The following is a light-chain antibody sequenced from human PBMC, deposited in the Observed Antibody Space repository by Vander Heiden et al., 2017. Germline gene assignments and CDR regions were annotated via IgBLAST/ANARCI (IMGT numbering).Light chain of an antibody. CDR1: TGAVATGHY. CDR2: DTS. CDR3: LLSYTTTYVV. Sequence: QAVVPQEPSLTVSPGGTVTLTCGSSTGAVATGHYPYWFQQKPGQAPRTLIYDTSIKHSWTPARFSGSLLGGKAALTLSGAQPEDEAEYYCLLSYTTTYVVFGGGTKLTVL. V-gene: IGLV7-46*01. J-gene: IGLJ2*01.